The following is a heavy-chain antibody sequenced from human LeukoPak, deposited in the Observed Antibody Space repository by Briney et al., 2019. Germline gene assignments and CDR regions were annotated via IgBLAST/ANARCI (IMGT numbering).Heavy chain of an antibody. CDR1: GNSFTTYW. CDR3: ARHLDTLNWFDP. Sequence: GESLKISCKGSGNSFTTYWIGWVRHTPGKGLVWMGINHPGDSDTRYSPSFQGQVIISADKSINTAYLQWISMKASDTAMYYCARHLDTLNWFDPWGQGTLVTVSS. V-gene: IGHV5-51*01. CDR2: NHPGDSDT. D-gene: IGHD2-2*02. J-gene: IGHJ5*02.